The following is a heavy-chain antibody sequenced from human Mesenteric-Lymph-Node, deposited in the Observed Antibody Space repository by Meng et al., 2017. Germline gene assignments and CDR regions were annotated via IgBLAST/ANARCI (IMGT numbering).Heavy chain of an antibody. CDR3: ARKQRLYCSDDDCYPYFEF. CDR2: INPDRGDT. J-gene: IGHJ4*02. Sequence: ASVKVSCKASGYTFTGYYMHWVRQAPGQGLEWMGWINPDRGDTSYAQKFQGRVTITRDTSISTAYMELSGLRSDDTAMYFCARKQRLYCSDDDCYPYFEFWGQGTLVTVSS. V-gene: IGHV1-2*02. D-gene: IGHD2-15*01. CDR1: GYTFTGYY.